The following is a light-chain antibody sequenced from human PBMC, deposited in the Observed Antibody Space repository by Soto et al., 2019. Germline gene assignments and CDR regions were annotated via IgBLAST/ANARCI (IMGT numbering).Light chain of an antibody. CDR3: QQGDSLPFT. Sequence: DIHMTQSPSSVSASVGDRVTITCRSSQDISSWVAWYQQKPGKAPKLLISAASSLQSGVPRRFSGSGSGTDFTLVISSMQAEDFANYFCQQGDSLPFTFGGGTKVDIK. CDR2: AAS. J-gene: IGKJ4*01. V-gene: IGKV1-12*01. CDR1: QDISSW.